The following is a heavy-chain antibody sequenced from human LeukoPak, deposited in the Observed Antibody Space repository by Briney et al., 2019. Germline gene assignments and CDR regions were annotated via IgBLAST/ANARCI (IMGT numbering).Heavy chain of an antibody. Sequence: ASVKVSCKASGYTFTSYDINWVRQATGQGLEWMGWMNPNSGNTGFAQKFQGRVTMTRNTSISTAYMELSSLRSEDTAVYYCARDMHIVVVTANYYYGMDVWGQGTTVTVSS. CDR3: ARDMHIVVVTANYYYGMDV. CDR1: GYTFTSYD. J-gene: IGHJ6*02. V-gene: IGHV1-8*01. D-gene: IGHD2-21*02. CDR2: MNPNSGNT.